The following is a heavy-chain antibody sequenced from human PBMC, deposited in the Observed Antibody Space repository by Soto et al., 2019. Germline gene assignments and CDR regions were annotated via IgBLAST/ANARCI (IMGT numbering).Heavy chain of an antibody. D-gene: IGHD3-10*01. V-gene: IGHV3-74*01. CDR3: TRDIGGKGAY. CDR1: GFTFSSYW. CDR2: IDEYGSTI. Sequence: EVQLVESGGGLVQPGGSLRLSCAAYGFTFSSYWMHWIRQVPGKGLLWVSRIDEYGSTINYADSVRGRFTISRDNARNTLYLEMNSLRAEDTALYYCTRDIGGKGAYWGPGTLVTVSS. J-gene: IGHJ4*02.